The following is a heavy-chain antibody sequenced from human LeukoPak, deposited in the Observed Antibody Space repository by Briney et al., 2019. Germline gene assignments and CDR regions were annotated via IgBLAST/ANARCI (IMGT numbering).Heavy chain of an antibody. CDR3: ARGVRQQLAPEYFQH. Sequence: SETLSLTCTVSGGSISSGGYYWSWIRQHPGKGLEWIGYIYYSGSTYYNPSLKSRVTISVDTSKNQFSLKLSSVTAADTAVYYCARGVRQQLAPEYFQHWGQGTLVTVSS. V-gene: IGHV4-31*03. CDR1: GGSISSGGYY. J-gene: IGHJ1*01. CDR2: IYYSGST. D-gene: IGHD6-13*01.